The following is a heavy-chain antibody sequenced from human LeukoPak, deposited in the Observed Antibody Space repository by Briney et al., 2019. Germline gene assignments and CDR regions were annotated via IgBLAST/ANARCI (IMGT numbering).Heavy chain of an antibody. J-gene: IGHJ4*02. Sequence: PSETLSLTCAVYGGSFSGYYWSWIRQPPGKGLEWIGGINHSGSTNYNPSLKSRVTISVDTSKNQFSLKLSSVTAADTAVYYCARASYYDFWSWGQGTLVTVSS. CDR3: ARASYYDFWS. CDR2: INHSGST. CDR1: GGSFSGYY. D-gene: IGHD3-3*01. V-gene: IGHV4-34*01.